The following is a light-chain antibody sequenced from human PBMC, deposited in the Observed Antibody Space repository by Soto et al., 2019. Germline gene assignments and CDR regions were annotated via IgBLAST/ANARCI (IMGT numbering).Light chain of an antibody. J-gene: IGKJ1*01. V-gene: IGKV3-15*01. CDR3: QHHNSYSQT. CDR1: QSVSTN. Sequence: RVMTQSPATLSLSPGERATLSCRASQSVSTNVAWYQQKPGQAPRLLIYGASTRATDIPARFSGSGSGTDFTLTISSLQPDDFGTYFCQHHNSYSQTFGQGTKVEIK. CDR2: GAS.